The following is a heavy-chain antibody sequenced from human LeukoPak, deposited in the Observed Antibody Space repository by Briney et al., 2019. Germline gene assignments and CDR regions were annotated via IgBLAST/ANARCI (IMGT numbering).Heavy chain of an antibody. CDR3: AKEGLHYDILTGSIYYYGMDV. J-gene: IGHJ6*02. V-gene: IGHV3-30*18. CDR2: ISYDGSNK. Sequence: PGGSLRLSCAASGFTFSSYGMHWVRQAPGKGLEWVAVISYDGSNKYYADSVKGRFTISRDNSENTLYLQMNSLRAEDTAVYYCAKEGLHYDILTGSIYYYGMDVWGQGTTVTVSS. D-gene: IGHD3-9*01. CDR1: GFTFSSYG.